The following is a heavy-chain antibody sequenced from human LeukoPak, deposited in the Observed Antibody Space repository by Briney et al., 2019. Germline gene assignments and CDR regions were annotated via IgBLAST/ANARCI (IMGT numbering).Heavy chain of an antibody. D-gene: IGHD1-26*01. V-gene: IGHV3-23*01. CDR1: GFTVSSNY. J-gene: IGHJ4*02. CDR2: ISGSGVST. CDR3: AKTLVPSGIYHEDFFDY. Sequence: GGSLRLSCAASGFTVSSNYMSWVRQAPGKGLEWVTSISGSGVSTYYADSVRGRFTISRDISKNTLYLQMNSLRAEVTALYYCAKTLVPSGIYHEDFFDYWGQGTLVTVSS.